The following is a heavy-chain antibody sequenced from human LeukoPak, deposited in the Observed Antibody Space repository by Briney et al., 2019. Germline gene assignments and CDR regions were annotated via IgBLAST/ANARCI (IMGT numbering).Heavy chain of an antibody. J-gene: IGHJ2*01. CDR1: GGSISSSSYY. V-gene: IGHV4-39*07. CDR2: IYYSGST. CDR3: ARGAYCGGTCFWYFDL. D-gene: IGHD2-21*02. Sequence: SETLSLTCTVSGGSISSSSYYWGWIRQPPGKGLEWIGSIYYSGSTYYNPSLKSRVTISVDTSKNQFSLKVRSVTAADTAVYYCARGAYCGGTCFWYFDLWGRGTLVTVSS.